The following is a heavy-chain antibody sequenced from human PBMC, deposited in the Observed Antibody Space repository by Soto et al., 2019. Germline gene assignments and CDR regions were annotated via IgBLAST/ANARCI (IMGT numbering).Heavy chain of an antibody. D-gene: IGHD3-22*01. CDR2: ISYDGSNK. V-gene: IGHV3-30-3*01. J-gene: IGHJ4*02. CDR3: ARENYYYDSSGYYPY. CDR1: GFTFSSYA. Sequence: LRLSCAASGFTFSSYAMHWVRQAPGKGLEWVAVISYDGSNKYYADSVKGRFTISRDNSKNTLYLQMNSLRAEDTAVYYCARENYYYDSSGYYPYWGQGTLDTVSS.